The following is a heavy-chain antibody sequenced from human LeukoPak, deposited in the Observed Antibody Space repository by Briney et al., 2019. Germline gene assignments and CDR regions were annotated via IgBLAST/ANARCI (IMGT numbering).Heavy chain of an antibody. Sequence: ASVKVSCKASGYTFTSYGISWVRQAPGQGLEWMGWISAYNGNTNYAQKLQGRVTMTTDTSTSTAYMELRSLRSDDTAVYYCARGGPGCSGGSCYPDAFDIWGQGTMVTVSS. V-gene: IGHV1-18*01. CDR1: GYTFTSYG. D-gene: IGHD2-15*01. CDR2: ISAYNGNT. CDR3: ARGGPGCSGGSCYPDAFDI. J-gene: IGHJ3*02.